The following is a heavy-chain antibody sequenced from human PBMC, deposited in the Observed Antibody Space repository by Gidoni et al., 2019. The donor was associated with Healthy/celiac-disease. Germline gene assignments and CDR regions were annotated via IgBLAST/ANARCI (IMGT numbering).Heavy chain of an antibody. D-gene: IGHD3-22*01. J-gene: IGHJ3*02. V-gene: IGHV4-34*01. CDR3: ARALYYYDSSGSAGDAFDI. CDR1: GGSFRGYY. Sequence: QVQLQQWGAGLLKPSATLSRACAVYGGSFRGYYWSGIRQPPGQGLVWIGESNHSGSTNYNPSLKSRSTISVDPSKNQFSLKLSSGTAADTAWYYFARALYYYDSSGSAGDAFDIWGQGTMVTVSS. CDR2: SNHSGST.